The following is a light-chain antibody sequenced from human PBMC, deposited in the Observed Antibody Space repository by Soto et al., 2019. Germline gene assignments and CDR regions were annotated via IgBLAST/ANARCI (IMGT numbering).Light chain of an antibody. CDR2: HAS. CDR3: QQYMSYS. Sequence: DIQMTQSPSTLSGSVGDRVTITCRASQTISSWLAWYQQKPGTAPKLLIYHASTLESGVPSRFSGSGSGTEFTLTISSLQPDDFATYYCQQYMSYSFGQGTKVDNK. CDR1: QTISSW. J-gene: IGKJ1*01. V-gene: IGKV1-5*01.